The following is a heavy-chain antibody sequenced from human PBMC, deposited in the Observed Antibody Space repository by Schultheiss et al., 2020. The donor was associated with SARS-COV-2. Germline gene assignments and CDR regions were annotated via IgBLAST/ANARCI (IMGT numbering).Heavy chain of an antibody. CDR3: VRARPTRFYYGMDV. Sequence: GGSLRLSCAASGFSLGDHAMHWVRQAPGKGLEWVAVISYDGSNREYVDSVKGRFTISRDSSKNTLYLQMSSLRREDTAVFYCVRARPTRFYYGMDVWGQGTTVTVSS. V-gene: IGHV3-30*04. CDR1: GFSLGDHA. J-gene: IGHJ6*02. CDR2: ISYDGSNR. D-gene: IGHD1-1*01.